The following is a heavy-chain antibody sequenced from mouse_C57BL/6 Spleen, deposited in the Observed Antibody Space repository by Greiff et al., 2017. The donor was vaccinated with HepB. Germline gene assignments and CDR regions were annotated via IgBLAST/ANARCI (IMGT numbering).Heavy chain of an antibody. CDR1: GFNIKDDY. Sequence: EVQLQQSGAELVRPGASVKLSCTASGFNIKDDYMHWVKQRPEQGLEWIGWIDPENGDTEYASKFQGKATITADTSSNTAYLQLSSLTSEDTAVYDCTTYYAWFAYWGQGTLVTVSA. V-gene: IGHV14-4*01. CDR2: IDPENGDT. D-gene: IGHD1-1*01. J-gene: IGHJ3*01. CDR3: TTYYAWFAY.